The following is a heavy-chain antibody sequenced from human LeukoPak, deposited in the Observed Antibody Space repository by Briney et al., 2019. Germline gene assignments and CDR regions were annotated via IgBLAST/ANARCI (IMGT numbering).Heavy chain of an antibody. CDR2: ISWNSGNI. J-gene: IGHJ4*02. D-gene: IGHD3-10*01. Sequence: GGSLRLSCAASGFTFDDFAMHWVRQAPGKGLEWVSGISWNSGNIGYADSVKGRFTTSRDNSKNTLYLQMNSLRAEDTAVYYCARGSKGFGELIRRGEYYFDYWGQGTLVTVSS. V-gene: IGHV3-9*01. CDR1: GFTFDDFA. CDR3: ARGSKGFGELIRRGEYYFDY.